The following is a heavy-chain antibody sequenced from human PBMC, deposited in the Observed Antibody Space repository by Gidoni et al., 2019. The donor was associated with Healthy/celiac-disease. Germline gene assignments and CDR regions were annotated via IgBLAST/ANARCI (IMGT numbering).Heavy chain of an antibody. CDR2: IYYSRST. CDR3: ARHPLKAYYFDY. CDR1: GGSISSSSYY. J-gene: IGHJ4*02. Sequence: QLQLQESGPGLVKPSETLSLTCTVSGGSISSSSYYWGWIRQPPGKGLEWIGSIYYSRSTYYNPSLKSRVTISVDTSKNQFSLKLSSVTAADTAVYYCARHPLKAYYFDYWGQGTLVTVSS. V-gene: IGHV4-39*01.